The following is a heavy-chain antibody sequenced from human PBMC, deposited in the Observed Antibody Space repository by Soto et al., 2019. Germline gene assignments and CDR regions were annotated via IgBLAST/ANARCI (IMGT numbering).Heavy chain of an antibody. J-gene: IGHJ4*02. Sequence: GGSLRLSCAASGFTFSSYDMHWVRQATGKGLEWVSAIGTAGDTYYPGSVKGRFTISRENAKNSLYLQMNSLRAGDTAVYYCARGYYDFWSGYHFDYWGQGTLVTVSS. CDR1: GFTFSSYD. D-gene: IGHD3-3*01. CDR2: IGTAGDT. CDR3: ARGYYDFWSGYHFDY. V-gene: IGHV3-13*01.